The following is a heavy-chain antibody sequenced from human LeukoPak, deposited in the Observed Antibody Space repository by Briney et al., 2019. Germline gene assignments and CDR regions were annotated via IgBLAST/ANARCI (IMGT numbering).Heavy chain of an antibody. CDR1: GYTFTSYG. Sequence: ASVKVSCKASGYTFTSYGISWVRQAPGQGLEWMGWISTYNGNTNYAQKLQGRVTMTTDTSTSTAYMELRSLRSDDTAVYYCARGVRYQLLSSLDYWGQGTLVTVSS. J-gene: IGHJ4*02. CDR3: ARGVRYQLLSSLDY. D-gene: IGHD2-2*01. CDR2: ISTYNGNT. V-gene: IGHV1-18*01.